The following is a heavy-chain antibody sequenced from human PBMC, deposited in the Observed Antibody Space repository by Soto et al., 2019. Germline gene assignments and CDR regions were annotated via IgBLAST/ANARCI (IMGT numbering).Heavy chain of an antibody. V-gene: IGHV4-39*02. D-gene: IGHD3-16*02. CDR2: IYYSGST. J-gene: IGHJ3*02. Sequence: PSETLSLTCTVSGGSISSGSYYWGWIRQPPGKGLEWIGSIYYSGSTYYNPSLKSRVTISVDTSKNQFSLKLSSVTAADTAVYYCAREATFGGVIDSGWAFDIWGQGTMVTVSS. CDR3: AREATFGGVIDSGWAFDI. CDR1: GGSISSGSYY.